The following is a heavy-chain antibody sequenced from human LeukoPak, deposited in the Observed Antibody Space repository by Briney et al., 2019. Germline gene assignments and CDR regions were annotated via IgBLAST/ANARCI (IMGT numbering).Heavy chain of an antibody. J-gene: IGHJ4*02. V-gene: IGHV3-30*18. CDR1: GFTFNSYG. CDR2: ISYDGSNK. Sequence: PGGSLRLSCAASGFTFNSYGIHWVRQAPGKGLEWVAVISYDGSNKYYADSVKGRFTISRDNSKNTVYLQMSSLRAEDTAVYYCAKTSSGYGNALFDYWGQGTLVIVSS. CDR3: AKTSSGYGNALFDY. D-gene: IGHD5-18*01.